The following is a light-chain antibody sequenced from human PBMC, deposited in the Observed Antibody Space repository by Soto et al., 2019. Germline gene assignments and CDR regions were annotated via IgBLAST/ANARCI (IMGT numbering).Light chain of an antibody. CDR3: QQSHGIPYT. Sequence: DIQMTQSPSSLSASVGDRVTITCRASQTISTYLNWYQQKPGKAPKLLIYAASSLQSGVPSRFSGSGSGTDFTLTISSLQPEDFAIYYCQQSHGIPYTFGQGTKVEIK. J-gene: IGKJ2*01. CDR1: QTISTY. V-gene: IGKV1-39*01. CDR2: AAS.